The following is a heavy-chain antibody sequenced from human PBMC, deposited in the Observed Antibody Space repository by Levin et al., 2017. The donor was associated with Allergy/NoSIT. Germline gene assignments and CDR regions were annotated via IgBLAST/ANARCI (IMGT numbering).Heavy chain of an antibody. CDR3: ATQGNVRYFDY. V-gene: IGHV3-30*03. CDR2: ISYDGSNK. Sequence: GESLKISCAASGFTFSSYGMHWVRQAPGKGLEWVALISYDGSNKYYADSVKGRFTISRDNSKNTLYLQMNSLRAEDTAVYYCATQGNVRYFDYWGQGTLVTVSS. D-gene: IGHD2-8*01. J-gene: IGHJ4*02. CDR1: GFTFSSYG.